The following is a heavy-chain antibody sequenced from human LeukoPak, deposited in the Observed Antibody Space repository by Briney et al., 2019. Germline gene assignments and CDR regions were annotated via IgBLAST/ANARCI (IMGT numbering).Heavy chain of an antibody. Sequence: SGGSLRLSCAASGFSFSTYSMNWVRQAPGKGLEWVLWISSSSSYIYYAESVKGRFTISRDNAKNSLYLQMNSLRAEDTAVYYCAREGGALDYYDTSGYLYYFDYWGQGTLVTVSS. CDR1: GFSFSTYS. CDR3: AREGGALDYYDTSGYLYYFDY. D-gene: IGHD3-22*01. CDR2: ISSSSSYI. J-gene: IGHJ4*02. V-gene: IGHV3-21*01.